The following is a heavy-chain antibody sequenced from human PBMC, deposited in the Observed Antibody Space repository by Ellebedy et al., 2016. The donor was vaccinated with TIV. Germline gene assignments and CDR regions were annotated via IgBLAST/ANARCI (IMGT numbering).Heavy chain of an antibody. CDR1: GFTFSAYW. Sequence: GESLKISCAASGFTFSAYWMHWVRQAPGKGLEWVANIKQDGSEKYYVDSVKGRLTISRDNAKNSLYLQMNSLRAEDTAVYYCARALGGGHSYWGQGTLVTVSS. CDR2: IKQDGSEK. D-gene: IGHD2-15*01. CDR3: ARALGGGHSY. V-gene: IGHV3-7*01. J-gene: IGHJ4*02.